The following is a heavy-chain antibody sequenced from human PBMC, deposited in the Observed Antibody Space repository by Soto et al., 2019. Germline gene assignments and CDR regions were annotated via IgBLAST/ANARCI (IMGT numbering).Heavy chain of an antibody. D-gene: IGHD3-10*01. CDR1: GYTFTSYA. V-gene: IGHV1-3*01. CDR2: INAGNGNT. CDR3: ARVSGSGSYYGY. Sequence: QVQLVQSGAEVKKPGASVKVSCKASGYTFTSYAMHWVRQAPEQRLEWMGWINAGNGNTKYSQKFQGRVTITRDTAASTAYMEPSSLRSEDTAVYYCARVSGSGSYYGYWGQGTLVTVSS. J-gene: IGHJ4*02.